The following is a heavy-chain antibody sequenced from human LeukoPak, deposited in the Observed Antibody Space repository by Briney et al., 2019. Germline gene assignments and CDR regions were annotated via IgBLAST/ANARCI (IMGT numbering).Heavy chain of an antibody. J-gene: IGHJ4*02. CDR3: ARVAYYDILTGYYTGGFDY. CDR1: GYTFTSYY. D-gene: IGHD3-9*01. CDR2: INPSGGST. V-gene: IGHV1-46*01. Sequence: ASVKVSCKASGYTFTSYYMHWVRQAPGQGLEWMGIINPSGGSTSYAQKFQGRVTMTRDTSTSTAYMELRSLRSDDTAVYYCARVAYYDILTGYYTGGFDYWGQGTLVTVSS.